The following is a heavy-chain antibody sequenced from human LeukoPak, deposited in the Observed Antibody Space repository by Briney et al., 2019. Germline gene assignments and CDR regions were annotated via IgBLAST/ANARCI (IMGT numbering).Heavy chain of an antibody. Sequence: SETLSLTCAVSGYSISSAYSWGWIXQSPXXXXEWIGNVSHSGSTYYNPSLKSRITISVDTSKNQFSLRLRSVTAADTAVYYCARLVVPAGFDFWGQGTLVTVSS. CDR1: GYSISSAYS. V-gene: IGHV4-38-2*01. D-gene: IGHD2-2*01. CDR3: ARLVVPAGFDF. J-gene: IGHJ4*02. CDR2: VSHSGST.